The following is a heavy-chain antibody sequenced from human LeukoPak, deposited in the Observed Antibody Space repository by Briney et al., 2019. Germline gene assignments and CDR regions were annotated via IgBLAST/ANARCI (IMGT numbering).Heavy chain of an antibody. D-gene: IGHD2-15*01. CDR2: IYSGGST. V-gene: IGHV3-23*03. J-gene: IGHJ4*02. CDR3: AKVGYCSGGSCYEGPFDY. CDR1: GFTFSSYV. Sequence: GGSLRLSCAASGFTFSSYVMSWVRQAPGKGLEWVSVIYSGGSTYYADSVKGRFTISRDNSKNTLYLQMNSLRAEDTAVYYCAKVGYCSGGSCYEGPFDYWGQGTLVTVSS.